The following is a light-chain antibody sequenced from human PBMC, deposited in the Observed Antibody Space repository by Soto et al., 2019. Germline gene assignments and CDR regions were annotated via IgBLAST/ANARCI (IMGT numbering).Light chain of an antibody. CDR1: QDIVNY. J-gene: IGKJ4*01. CDR3: QQYDILPLT. V-gene: IGKV1-33*01. CDR2: DAS. Sequence: DIQMTQSPSSLSGSVGDRVTITCQASQDIVNYLNWYQQKPGKAPKLLIYDASNLETGVPSRFSGSGSGTNFTFTVSSLQAEDIATYYCQQYDILPLTFGGGTKVEIK.